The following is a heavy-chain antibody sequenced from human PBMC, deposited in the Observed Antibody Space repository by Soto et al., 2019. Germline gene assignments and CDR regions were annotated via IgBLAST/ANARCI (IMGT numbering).Heavy chain of an antibody. CDR1: GCTFSSFW. CDR3: ARANYYARDY. Sequence: GGSLRLSCAASGCTFSSFWMSWVRQAPGKGLEWVATIKPDGSDKYYVDSVEGRFTISRDNAKNSLYLQMNSLRAEDTALYYCARANYYARDYWGQGTLVTVSS. V-gene: IGHV3-7*01. CDR2: IKPDGSDK. J-gene: IGHJ4*02. D-gene: IGHD2-2*01.